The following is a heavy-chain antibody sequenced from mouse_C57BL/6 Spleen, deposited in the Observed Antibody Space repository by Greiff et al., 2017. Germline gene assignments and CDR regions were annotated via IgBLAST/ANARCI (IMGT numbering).Heavy chain of an antibody. D-gene: IGHD3-2*02. CDR2: IYPRSGNT. Sequence: VQLQQSGAELARPGASVKLSCKASGYTFTSYGISWVKQRTGQGLEWIGEIYPRSGNTYYNEKFKGKATLTADKSSSTAYMELRSLTSEDSAVYFCARTDSSGSYYAMDYWGQGTSVTVSS. CDR1: GYTFTSYG. V-gene: IGHV1-81*01. CDR3: ARTDSSGSYYAMDY. J-gene: IGHJ4*01.